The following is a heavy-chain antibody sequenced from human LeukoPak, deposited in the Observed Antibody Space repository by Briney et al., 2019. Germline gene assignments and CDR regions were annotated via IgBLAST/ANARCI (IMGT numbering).Heavy chain of an antibody. CDR1: GYTFTSYD. V-gene: IGHV1-8*01. CDR2: MNPSSGNT. D-gene: IGHD1-26*01. Sequence: ASVKVSCKASGYTFTSYDINWVRQATGQGLEWMGWMNPSSGNTGYAQKFQGRVTMTRDTSISTAYMELSSLRSEDTAVYYCARGRFRWEQEIRDFDYWGQGTLVTVSS. CDR3: ARGRFRWEQEIRDFDY. J-gene: IGHJ4*02.